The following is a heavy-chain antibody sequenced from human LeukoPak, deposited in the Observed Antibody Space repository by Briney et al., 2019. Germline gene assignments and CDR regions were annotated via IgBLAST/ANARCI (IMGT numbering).Heavy chain of an antibody. V-gene: IGHV6-1*01. CDR1: GDSVSSNSAA. D-gene: IGHD6-13*01. CDR2: TYYRSKWYN. Sequence: SQTLSLTCAISGDSVSSNSAAWNWIRQSPSRGLEWLGRTYYRSKWYNDYAVSVKSRITINPDTSKNQFSLQLNSVTPEDTAVYYCARDLRIAAAGTYYYGMDVWGQGTTVTVSS. CDR3: ARDLRIAAAGTYYYGMDV. J-gene: IGHJ6*02.